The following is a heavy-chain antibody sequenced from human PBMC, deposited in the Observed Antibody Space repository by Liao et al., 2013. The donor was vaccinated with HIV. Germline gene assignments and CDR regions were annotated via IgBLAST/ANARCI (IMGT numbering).Heavy chain of an antibody. CDR2: VFTTGST. V-gene: IGHV4-59*10. D-gene: IGHD2-8*02. J-gene: IGHJ4*02. CDR1: GGSINSYY. Sequence: QVQLQQWGAGLLKPSETLSLTCTVSGGSINSYYWSWIRQPAGEGLEWIGRVFTTGSTSYNPSFKSRVTISIDSSKSQFSLKLNSVTAADTAVYYCAKNTGAWHIFDYWGQGILVTVSS. CDR3: AKNTGAWHIFDY.